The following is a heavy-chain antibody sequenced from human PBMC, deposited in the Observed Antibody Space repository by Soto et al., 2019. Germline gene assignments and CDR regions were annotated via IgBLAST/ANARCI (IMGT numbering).Heavy chain of an antibody. V-gene: IGHV1-2*04. CDR1: GYTFTGYY. CDR2: INPNIGGT. Sequence: GASVKVSCKASGYTFTGYYMHWVRQAPGQGLEWMGWINPNIGGTNYAQKFQGWVTMTRDTSISTAYMELSRLRSDDTAVYYCARDGIAVAGTLDYWGQGTLVTVSS. CDR3: ARDGIAVAGTLDY. D-gene: IGHD6-19*01. J-gene: IGHJ4*02.